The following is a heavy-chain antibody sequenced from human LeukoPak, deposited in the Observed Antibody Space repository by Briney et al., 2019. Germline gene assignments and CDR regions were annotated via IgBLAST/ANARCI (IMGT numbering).Heavy chain of an antibody. V-gene: IGHV3-21*01. CDR1: GFTLSSYS. Sequence: GGSLRLSCAASGFTLSSYSMNWVRQAPGKGLEWVSSISSSSSYIYYADSVKGRFTISRDNAKNSLYLQMNSLRAEDTAVYYCARLGATVTTDDYWGQGTLVTVSS. J-gene: IGHJ4*02. CDR2: ISSSSSYI. D-gene: IGHD4-17*01. CDR3: ARLGATVTTDDY.